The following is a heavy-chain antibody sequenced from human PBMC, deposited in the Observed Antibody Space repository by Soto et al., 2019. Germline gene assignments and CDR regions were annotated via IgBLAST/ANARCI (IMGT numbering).Heavy chain of an antibody. CDR3: SRGGGKISSSHYRYYGMDV. CDR1: GFTFSSYE. D-gene: IGHD2-2*01. V-gene: IGHV3-48*03. Sequence: EVQLVESGGDLVQPGGSLRLSCAASGFTFSSYEMNWVRQASGKGLEWVSYISSSGSTMFYADSMKGRFTISRDNARNLLFLQMNSLRAEDTAVYYCSRGGGKISSSHYRYYGMDVWGQGTTVTVSS. J-gene: IGHJ6*02. CDR2: ISSSGSTM.